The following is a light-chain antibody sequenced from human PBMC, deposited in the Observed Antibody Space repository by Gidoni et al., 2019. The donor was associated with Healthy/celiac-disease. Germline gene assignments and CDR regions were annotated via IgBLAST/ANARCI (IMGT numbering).Light chain of an antibody. CDR3: QAWDSSTVV. Sequence: SYELTQPPSVSVSPGQTASITCSGDKLGDKYACWYQQKPGKSPVLVNYQDSKRPSGIPERFAGSNSGNTATLTISGTQAMDEADYYCQAWDSSTVVFGGGTKLTVL. V-gene: IGLV3-1*01. CDR2: QDS. J-gene: IGLJ2*01. CDR1: KLGDKY.